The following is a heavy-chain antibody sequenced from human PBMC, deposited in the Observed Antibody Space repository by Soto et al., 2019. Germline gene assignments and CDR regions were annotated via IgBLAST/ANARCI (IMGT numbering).Heavy chain of an antibody. CDR1: GGTFSSST. J-gene: IGHJ5*02. D-gene: IGHD6-19*01. CDR2: FIPVLGTA. Sequence: QVQLVQSGAEVKKPWSSVKVSCKASGGTFSSSTITWVRQAPGHGLEWMGGFIPVLGTAKYAQKFQGRVTFTADESTSTVYMELNSLRSEDTAIYYCARDKADHSGWRRLGFDPWGQGTQVTVSS. V-gene: IGHV1-69*01. CDR3: ARDKADHSGWRRLGFDP.